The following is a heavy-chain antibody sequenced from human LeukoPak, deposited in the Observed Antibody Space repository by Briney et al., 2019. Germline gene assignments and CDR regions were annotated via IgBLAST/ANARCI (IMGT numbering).Heavy chain of an antibody. D-gene: IGHD2-21*02. CDR3: AREAYCGGDCYSGFDY. V-gene: IGHV4-38-2*02. Sequence: SETLSLTCIVSGYSISSGYYWGWIRQPPGKGLEWIGSIYHSGSTYYNPSLKSRVTISVDTSKNQFSLKLSSVTAADTAVYYCAREAYCGGDCYSGFDYWGQGTLVTVSS. CDR1: GYSISSGYY. J-gene: IGHJ4*02. CDR2: IYHSGST.